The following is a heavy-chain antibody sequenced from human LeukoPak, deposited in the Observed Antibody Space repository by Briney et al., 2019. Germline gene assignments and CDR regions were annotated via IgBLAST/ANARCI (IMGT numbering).Heavy chain of an antibody. V-gene: IGHV4-59*01. Sequence: KTSETLSLACTVSGDSITSYYWSWIRQPPGQGLEWIGYIYDSGTTNYKSSLKSRVTISLDTSKNQFSLELRSVTAADTAVYYCARLVAGFDIWGPGKMVTVSS. CDR1: GDSITSYY. D-gene: IGHD6-13*01. CDR2: IYDSGTT. CDR3: ARLVAGFDI. J-gene: IGHJ3*02.